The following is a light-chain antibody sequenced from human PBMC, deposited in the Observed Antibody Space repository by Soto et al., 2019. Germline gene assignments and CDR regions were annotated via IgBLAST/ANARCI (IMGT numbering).Light chain of an antibody. CDR2: GNS. J-gene: IGLJ1*01. CDR1: SSNIGAGYD. V-gene: IGLV1-40*01. Sequence: QSVLTPPPSVSGAPGQRVTISCTGSSSNIGAGYDVHWYQQLPGTAPKLLISGNSNRPSGVPDRFSGSKSGTSASLAITGLQAEDEADYYCQSYDSSLSGSYVFGTGTKVTVL. CDR3: QSYDSSLSGSYV.